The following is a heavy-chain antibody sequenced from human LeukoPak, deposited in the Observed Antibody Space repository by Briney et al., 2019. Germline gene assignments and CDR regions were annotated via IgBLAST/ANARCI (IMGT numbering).Heavy chain of an antibody. D-gene: IGHD1-26*01. J-gene: IGHJ5*02. CDR3: AREGDGGGVGATNWFDP. CDR2: IIPSFRAA. V-gene: IGHV1-69*13. Sequence: SVKVSCKPSAGTFSNYAVSWVRQAPGQGLEWMGGIIPSFRAANYAQKLKGRVTIAADESMTTVYMELSSLKSEDTAVYYCAREGDGGGVGATNWFDPWGQGTLVTVSS. CDR1: AGTFSNYA.